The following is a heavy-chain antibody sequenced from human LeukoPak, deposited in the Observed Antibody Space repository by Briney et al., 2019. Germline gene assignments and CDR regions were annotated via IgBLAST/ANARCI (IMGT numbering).Heavy chain of an antibody. Sequence: GGSLRLSCAASGFTFSNYAMTWVRQTPGKGLEWVSAISASAGTTYYADSVKGRFTISRDNSKNTLYLQMNSLRSDDTALYYCAKGGSSWSYYFDYWGQGTLVTVSS. V-gene: IGHV3-23*01. CDR3: AKGGSSWSYYFDY. D-gene: IGHD6-13*01. CDR1: GFTFSNYA. CDR2: ISASAGTT. J-gene: IGHJ4*02.